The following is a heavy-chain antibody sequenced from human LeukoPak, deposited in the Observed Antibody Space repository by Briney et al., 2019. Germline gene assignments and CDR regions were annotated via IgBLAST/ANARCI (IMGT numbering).Heavy chain of an antibody. Sequence: GGSLRLSCAASGFTFISYWMHWVRQAPGKGLVWVSRINSDGSSTSYADSVKGRFTISRDNAKNTLYLQMNTLRAEDTAVYYCARVMGGYGGEVITSPFDYWGQGTLVTVSS. CDR2: INSDGSST. J-gene: IGHJ4*02. V-gene: IGHV3-74*01. CDR1: GFTFISYW. CDR3: ARVMGGYGGEVITSPFDY. D-gene: IGHD3-3*01.